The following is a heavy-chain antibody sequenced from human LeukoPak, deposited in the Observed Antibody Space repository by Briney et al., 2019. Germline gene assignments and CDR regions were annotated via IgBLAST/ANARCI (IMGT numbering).Heavy chain of an antibody. CDR1: GGTFSSYA. V-gene: IGHV1-69*01. CDR3: ARVDGDKNWFDP. CDR2: IIPIFGTA. J-gene: IGHJ5*02. D-gene: IGHD4-17*01. Sequence: SVKVSCKASGGTFSSYAISWVRQAPGQGLEWMGGIIPIFGTANYAQKFQGRVTITADESTSTAYMELSSLKSEDTAVYYCARVDGDKNWFDPWGQGTLVTVSS.